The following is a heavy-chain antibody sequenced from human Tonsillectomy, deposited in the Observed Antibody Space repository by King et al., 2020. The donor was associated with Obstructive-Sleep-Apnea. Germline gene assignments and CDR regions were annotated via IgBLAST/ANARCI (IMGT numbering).Heavy chain of an antibody. Sequence: VQLVESGGGLVKPGGSLRLSCAASGITFSSYSMNWVRQAPGKGLEWVSSISSSSSYLYYADSVKGRFTISRDNAKNSLYLQMNSLGVEDTAMYYCAKEGYYYESSGYDEAFDIWGQGTMVTVSS. CDR2: ISSSSSYL. CDR1: GITFSSYS. J-gene: IGHJ3*02. D-gene: IGHD3-22*01. CDR3: AKEGYYYESSGYDEAFDI. V-gene: IGHV3-21*01.